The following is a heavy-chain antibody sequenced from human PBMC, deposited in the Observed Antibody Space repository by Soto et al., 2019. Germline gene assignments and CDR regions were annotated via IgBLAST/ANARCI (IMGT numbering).Heavy chain of an antibody. CDR2: IYHSGTT. V-gene: IGHV4-30-2*01. D-gene: IGHD4-17*01. Sequence: QLQLQESGSGLVKPSQTLSLTCAVSGGSISSGGYSWSWIRQPPGKGLEWIGYIYHSGTTYYNPSLKSRVTQSVDRSKNQFSLKLSSVTAADTAVYYCARAHYGDYGYGMDVWGQGTTVTVSS. J-gene: IGHJ6*02. CDR3: ARAHYGDYGYGMDV. CDR1: GGSISSGGYS.